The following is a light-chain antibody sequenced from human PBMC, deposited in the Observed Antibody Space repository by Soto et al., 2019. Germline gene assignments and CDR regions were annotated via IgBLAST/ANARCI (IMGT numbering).Light chain of an antibody. CDR2: AAS. V-gene: IGKV1-39*01. CDR1: QSISSY. J-gene: IGKJ1*01. CDR3: QQSYSTPTT. Sequence: DIQMTQSPSSLSASVGDRVTITCRASQSISSYLNWYQQKPGKAPKLLIYAASSLQSGVPSRFSGSGSGTDFTLTISSLQPEDFATYYCQQSYSTPTTFVQGTKLDIK.